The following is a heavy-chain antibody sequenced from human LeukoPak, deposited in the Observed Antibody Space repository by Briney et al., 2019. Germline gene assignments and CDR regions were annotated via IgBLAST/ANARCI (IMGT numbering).Heavy chain of an antibody. CDR3: ARGPNYPSPSPFDY. J-gene: IGHJ4*02. V-gene: IGHV4-59*08. Sequence: SETLSLTCTVSGGSISSYYWSWIRQPPGKGLEWFGCIYYSGSTDYNPSLKSRVTISVDTSKNQFSLKLSSVTAADTAVYYCARGPNYPSPSPFDYWGQGTLVTVSS. CDR2: IYYSGST. CDR1: GGSISSYY. D-gene: IGHD5-24*01.